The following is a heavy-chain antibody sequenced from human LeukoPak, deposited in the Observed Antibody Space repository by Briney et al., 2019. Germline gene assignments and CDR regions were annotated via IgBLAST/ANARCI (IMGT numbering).Heavy chain of an antibody. CDR1: GFTFSDYY. CDR2: TNQEGSEK. CDR3: ARDPKELDY. V-gene: IGHV3-7*01. J-gene: IGHJ4*02. D-gene: IGHD1-26*01. Sequence: GGSLRLSCAASGFTFSDYYMSWIRQAPGKGLEWVANTNQEGSEKYYVDSVKGRFTISKDNAKNSLYLQMNSLRAEDTAVYYCARDPKELDYWGQGTLVTVSS.